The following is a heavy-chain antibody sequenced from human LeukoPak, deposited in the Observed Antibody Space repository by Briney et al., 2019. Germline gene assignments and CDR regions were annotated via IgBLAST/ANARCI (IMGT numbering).Heavy chain of an antibody. Sequence: GGSLRLSCAASGFTFSSYEMNWVRQAPGKGLEWVSYISSSGSTIYYADSVKGRFTISRDNAKNSLYLQMNRLRPEDAAVYYCAKAPVTTCRGAYCYPFDYWGQGTLVTVSS. V-gene: IGHV3-48*03. CDR2: ISSSGSTI. CDR3: AKAPVTTCRGAYCYPFDY. D-gene: IGHD2-21*01. CDR1: GFTFSSYE. J-gene: IGHJ4*02.